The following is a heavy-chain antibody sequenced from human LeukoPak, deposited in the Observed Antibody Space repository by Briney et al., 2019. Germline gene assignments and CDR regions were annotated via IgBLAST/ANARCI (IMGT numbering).Heavy chain of an antibody. J-gene: IGHJ4*02. D-gene: IGHD1/OR15-1a*01. CDR2: ISGGGETT. CDR3: ARNNADYVGYFFFDY. CDR1: GFTFNNYA. V-gene: IGHV3-23*01. Sequence: GGSLRLSCAASGFTFNNYAMNWVRQAPGKGLEWVSSISGGGETTYYADSAKGRFTISRDNSQSTWYLQMNSLRAEDTAVYYCARNNADYVGYFFFDYWGQGTLVTVSS.